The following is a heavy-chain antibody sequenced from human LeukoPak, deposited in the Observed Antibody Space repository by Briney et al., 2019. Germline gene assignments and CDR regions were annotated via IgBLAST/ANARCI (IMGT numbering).Heavy chain of an antibody. Sequence: SVKVSCKASGGTFSSYAISWVRQAPGRGLEWMGRIIPIFGTANYAQKFQGRVTITADKSTSTAYMELSSLRSEDTAVYYCARDLEYYYHVWGQGTLVTVSS. CDR1: GGTFSSYA. CDR3: ARDLEYYYHV. J-gene: IGHJ4*02. CDR2: IIPIFGTA. V-gene: IGHV1-69*06. D-gene: IGHD3-10*01.